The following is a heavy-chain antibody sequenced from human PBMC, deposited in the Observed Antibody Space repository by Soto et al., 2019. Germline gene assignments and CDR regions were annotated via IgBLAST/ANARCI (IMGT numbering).Heavy chain of an antibody. CDR1: GGTFSSYA. D-gene: IGHD3-22*01. J-gene: IGHJ4*02. V-gene: IGHV1-69*19. CDR2: IIPIFGTA. Sequence: QVQLVQSGAEVKKPGSSVKVSCKASGGTFSSYAISWVRQAPGQGLEWMGGIIPIFGTANYAQKYQGRVTITADDSTSTADMELRSWRLEDTTVYYCASSRAYYYDSSGYYRNTKFDCWGQGTMVTVSS. CDR3: ASSRAYYYDSSGYYRNTKFDC.